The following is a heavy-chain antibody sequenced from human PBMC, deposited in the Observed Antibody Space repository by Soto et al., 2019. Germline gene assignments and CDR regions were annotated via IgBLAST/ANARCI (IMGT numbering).Heavy chain of an antibody. CDR1: GFTFNNYA. CDR2: TSYDEKNK. D-gene: IGHD6-19*01. CDR3: ARTYTSGWSLPFDY. Sequence: GGSLRLSCAASGFTFNNYAMHWVRQAPGKGLEWVAVTSYDEKNKYHTDSVKGRFTISRDNSKNTLYLQMNNLRTEDTAVYYCARTYTSGWSLPFDYWGQGTLVTVSS. V-gene: IGHV3-30*04. J-gene: IGHJ4*02.